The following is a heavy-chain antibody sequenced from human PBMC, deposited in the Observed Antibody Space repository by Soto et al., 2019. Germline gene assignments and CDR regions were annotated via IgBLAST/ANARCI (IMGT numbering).Heavy chain of an antibody. V-gene: IGHV4-59*01. Sequence: QVQLQESGPGLVKPSETLSLTCTVSGGSISSYYWSWIRQPPGKGLEWIGYIYYSGSTNYNPSLKGRVXXSXDKXKNQFSLKLSSVTAADTAVYYCARHSSSWEQYFQHWGQGTLVTVSS. D-gene: IGHD6-13*01. J-gene: IGHJ1*01. CDR1: GGSISSYY. CDR3: ARHSSSWEQYFQH. CDR2: IYYSGST.